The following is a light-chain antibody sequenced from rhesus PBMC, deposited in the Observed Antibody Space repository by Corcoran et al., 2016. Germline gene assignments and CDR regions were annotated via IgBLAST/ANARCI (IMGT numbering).Light chain of an antibody. CDR1: QSVGSS. Sequence: QVILTQSPATLSLSPGERATLSCRASQSVGSSLAWYQPKPGQAPNLLIYGASTRATGFPDRFSGSGSGTEVTLTISSLEPEDFAVYYCQKYSRSPYSFGQGTKVEIK. J-gene: IGKJ2*01. CDR2: GAS. V-gene: IGKV3-53*01. CDR3: QKYSRSPYS.